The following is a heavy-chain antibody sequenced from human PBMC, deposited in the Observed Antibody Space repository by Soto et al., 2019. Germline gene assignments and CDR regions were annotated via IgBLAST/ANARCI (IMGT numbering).Heavy chain of an antibody. D-gene: IGHD6-13*01. J-gene: IGHJ4*02. CDR2: INHSGGSI. CDR3: ARGRKGIADN. V-gene: IGHV1-46*01. Sequence: ASVKVSFKASGYSFTRYYMHWVRQAPGQGLEWMGIINHSGGSISYAQKFQGRVTMTRDTSTSTDYMELSSLRSEDTAVYYCARGRKGIADNWGQGTRVTVSS. CDR1: GYSFTRYY.